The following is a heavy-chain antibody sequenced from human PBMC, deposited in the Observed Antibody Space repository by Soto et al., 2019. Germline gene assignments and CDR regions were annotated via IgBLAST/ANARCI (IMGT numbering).Heavy chain of an antibody. CDR1: GFTFTSSA. CDR2: IVVGSGNT. Sequence: QMQLVQSGPEVKKPGTSVKVSCKASGFTFTSSAVQWVRQARGQRLEWIGWIVVGSGNTNYAQKFQERVTITRDMATSTAYRELSSLRSEDTAVYYCAADRTYWGGDCYVDWGQGTLVTVSS. D-gene: IGHD2-21*02. V-gene: IGHV1-58*01. J-gene: IGHJ4*02. CDR3: AADRTYWGGDCYVD.